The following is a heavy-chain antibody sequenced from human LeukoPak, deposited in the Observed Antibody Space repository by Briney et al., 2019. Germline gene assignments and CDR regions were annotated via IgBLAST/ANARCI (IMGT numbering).Heavy chain of an antibody. V-gene: IGHV3-7*01. CDR1: GFTFDDYA. J-gene: IGHJ1*01. D-gene: IGHD3-3*01. CDR2: IKQDGSEK. CDR3: VRDVAYDFRNPYRYFQH. Sequence: PGGSLRLSCAASGFTFDDYAMHWVRQAPGKGLEWVANIKQDGSEKYYEDSMKGRFTISRDNAKSSLYLQMKSLRAEDTAVYYCVRDVAYDFRNPYRYFQHWGQGTLVTVSS.